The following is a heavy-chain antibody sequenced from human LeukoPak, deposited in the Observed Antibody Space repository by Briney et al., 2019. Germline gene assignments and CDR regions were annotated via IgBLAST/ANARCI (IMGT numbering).Heavy chain of an antibody. CDR1: GFTFDDYG. CDR3: AKSGNYYDSSGYLDY. CDR2: INWNGGST. D-gene: IGHD3-22*01. V-gene: IGHV3-20*04. Sequence: GGSLRLSCAASGFTFDDYGMSWVRQAPGKGLEWVSGINWNGGSTGYADSVKGRFTISRDNSKNTLYLQMNSLRAEDTAVYYCAKSGNYYDSSGYLDYWGQGTLVTVSS. J-gene: IGHJ4*02.